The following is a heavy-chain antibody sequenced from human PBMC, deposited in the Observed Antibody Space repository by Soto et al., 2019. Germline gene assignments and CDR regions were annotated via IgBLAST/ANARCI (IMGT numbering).Heavy chain of an antibody. D-gene: IGHD3-3*01. CDR3: ARSLGPSFSVLRFLEWLLQGVFDY. CDR2: ISSSSSTI. J-gene: IGHJ4*02. V-gene: IGHV3-48*02. Sequence: GGSLRLSCAASGFTFSSYSMNWVRQAPGKGLEWVSYISSSSSTIYYAGSVKGRFTISSDNAKNSLYLQRNSLRDEDTAVYYCARSLGPSFSVLRFLEWLLQGVFDYWGQGTLVTVSS. CDR1: GFTFSSYS.